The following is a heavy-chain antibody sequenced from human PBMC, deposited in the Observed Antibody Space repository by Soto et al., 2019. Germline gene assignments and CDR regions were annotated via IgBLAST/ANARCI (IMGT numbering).Heavy chain of an antibody. Sequence: LILSCAASGFTFSSYEMNWVRQAPGKGLEWVSYISSSGSTIYYADSVKGRFTISRDNAKNSLYLQMNSLRAEDTAVYYCARSRNDFWEKRPTGGCMDVWGQGTTVTSP. V-gene: IGHV3-48*03. CDR2: ISSSGSTI. J-gene: IGHJ6*02. CDR1: GFTFSSYE. D-gene: IGHD3-3*01. CDR3: ARSRNDFWEKRPTGGCMDV.